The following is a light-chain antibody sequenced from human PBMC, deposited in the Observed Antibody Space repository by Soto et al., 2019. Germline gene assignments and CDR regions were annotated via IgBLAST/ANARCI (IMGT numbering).Light chain of an antibody. CDR2: GSS. Sequence: EVVLTQSPGPLSLSPGERATLSCRASQSVTNKYLAWYQQKPGQAPRLLIFGSSDRATGIPDRFSGSGSGTGFTLTISRLEPEDFAVYYCQQYGSSPPYTFGQGTKVEI. CDR3: QQYGSSPPYT. CDR1: QSVTNKY. V-gene: IGKV3-20*01. J-gene: IGKJ2*01.